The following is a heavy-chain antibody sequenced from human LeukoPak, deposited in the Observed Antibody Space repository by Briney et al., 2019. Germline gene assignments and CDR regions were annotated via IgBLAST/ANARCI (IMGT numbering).Heavy chain of an antibody. J-gene: IGHJ4*02. CDR1: GGSISRFY. CDR3: ARSITFGGLIDY. Sequence: SETLSLTCTVSGGSISRFYWSWIRQPPGKGLEWIGYIYNSGSTNYNPSLKSRVTLSVDTSKNQFSLKLSSVTAADTAVYYCARSITFGGLIDYWGQGTLVAVSS. V-gene: IGHV4-59*01. CDR2: IYNSGST. D-gene: IGHD3-16*02.